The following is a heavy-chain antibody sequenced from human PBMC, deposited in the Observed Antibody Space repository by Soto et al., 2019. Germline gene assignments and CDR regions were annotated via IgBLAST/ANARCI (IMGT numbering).Heavy chain of an antibody. J-gene: IGHJ5*02. CDR1: GFTFSSYG. D-gene: IGHD2-8*01. CDR3: ARDLMVYTVQEPLAP. V-gene: IGHV3-33*01. CDR2: IWYDGTNK. Sequence: PGGSLRLSCAASGFTFSSYGMHWVRQAPGKGLEWVAVIWYDGTNKYYADSVKGRFTISRDSSKNTLYLQMNSLRAEDTAVYYCARDLMVYTVQEPLAPWGRGTLVTVSS.